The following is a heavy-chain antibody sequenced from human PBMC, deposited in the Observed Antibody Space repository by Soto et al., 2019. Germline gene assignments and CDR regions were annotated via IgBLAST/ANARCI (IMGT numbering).Heavy chain of an antibody. Sequence: GGSLRLSCAASGFTFSSYAMSWVRQAPGKGLEWVSAISGSGASTYYADSVKGRFTISRDNSKNTLYLQMNSLRAEDTAVYYCAKGGERITMVRGVGPFDYWGQGTLVTVSS. CDR3: AKGGERITMVRGVGPFDY. J-gene: IGHJ4*02. CDR2: ISGSGAST. CDR1: GFTFSSYA. D-gene: IGHD3-10*01. V-gene: IGHV3-23*01.